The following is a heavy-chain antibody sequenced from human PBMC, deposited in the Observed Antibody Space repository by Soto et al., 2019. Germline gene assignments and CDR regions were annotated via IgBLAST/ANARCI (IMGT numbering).Heavy chain of an antibody. Sequence: QLQLQESGSGLVKPSQTLSLTCAVSGASMSSGVYSWSWFRQPPGKGLEWLGYMYDTGSTYYNTSLKLLVTISADMSKDHLCLNLTSVSAADTAVYYCARDRGTGSFYPTWGQGSLVTVSS. J-gene: IGHJ5*02. V-gene: IGHV4-30-2*01. CDR3: ARDRGTGSFYPT. CDR1: GASMSSGVYS. D-gene: IGHD3-10*01. CDR2: MYDTGST.